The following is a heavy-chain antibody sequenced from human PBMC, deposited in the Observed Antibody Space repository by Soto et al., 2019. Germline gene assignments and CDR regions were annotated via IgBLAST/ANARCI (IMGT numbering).Heavy chain of an antibody. J-gene: IGHJ2*01. CDR3: AKDDGPPGTSDWYFDL. CDR1: GFTISNYA. Sequence: PGGSLRLSCAASGFTISNYAMSWVRQAPGKGLEWVSGISRGGVYYPDSVKGRFTISRDSSKNTVSLQMNRLRAEDTAVYYCAKDDGPPGTSDWYFDLWGRGTLVTVS. V-gene: IGHV3-23*01. CDR2: ISRGGV.